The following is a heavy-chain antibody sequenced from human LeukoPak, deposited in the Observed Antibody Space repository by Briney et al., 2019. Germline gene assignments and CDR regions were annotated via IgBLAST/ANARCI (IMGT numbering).Heavy chain of an antibody. D-gene: IGHD5-18*01. CDR1: GFTFSSYW. J-gene: IGHJ6*03. V-gene: IGHV3-7*01. CDR3: ARDVRGSVTSYFYYYMDV. CDR2: IKQDGSEK. Sequence: GGCLRLSCAASGFTFSSYWLSWVRQAPGKGLEWVANIKQDGSEKYSVDSVKGRFTISRDNAKNSLYLQMNSLRTEDTAVYYCARDVRGSVTSYFYYYMDVWGKGTTVTVSS.